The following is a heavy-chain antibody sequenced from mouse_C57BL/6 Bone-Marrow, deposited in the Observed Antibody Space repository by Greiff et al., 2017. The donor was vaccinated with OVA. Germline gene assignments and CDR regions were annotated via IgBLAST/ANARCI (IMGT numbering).Heavy chain of an antibody. Sequence: EVQLQQSGAELVRPGASVKLSCTASGFNIKDDYMHWVKQRPEQGLEWIGWIDPENGDTEYASKFQGKATITADTSSNTAYLQLSSLTSEDSAVYYCARWGAYYSNPAWFAYWGQGTLVTVSA. V-gene: IGHV14-4*01. D-gene: IGHD2-5*01. CDR1: GFNIKDDY. J-gene: IGHJ3*01. CDR2: IDPENGDT. CDR3: ARWGAYYSNPAWFAY.